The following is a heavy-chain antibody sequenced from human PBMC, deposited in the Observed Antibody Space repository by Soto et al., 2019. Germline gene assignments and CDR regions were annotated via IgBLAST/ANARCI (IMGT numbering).Heavy chain of an antibody. CDR1: GGSISSGGYS. CDR3: ARGQVVAAQH. D-gene: IGHD2-15*01. V-gene: IGHV4-30-2*01. CDR2: IYHSGSA. Sequence: SETLSLTCAVSGGSISSGGYSWSWIRQPPGKGLEWIGYIYHSGSAYYNPSLKSRVTISVDRSKNQFSLKLSSVTAADTAVYYCARGQVVAAQHWGQGTLVTVSS. J-gene: IGHJ4*02.